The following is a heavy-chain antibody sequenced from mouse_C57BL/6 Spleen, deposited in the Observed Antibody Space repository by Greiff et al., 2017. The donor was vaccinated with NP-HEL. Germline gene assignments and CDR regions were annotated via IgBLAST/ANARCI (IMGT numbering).Heavy chain of an antibody. J-gene: IGHJ2*01. D-gene: IGHD4-1*01. CDR2: IYPRDGST. Sequence: QVQLQQSGPELVKPGASVKLSCKASGYTFTSYDINWVKQRPGQGLEWIGWIYPRDGSTKYNEKFKGKATLTVDTSSSTAYMELHSLTSEDSAVYFCARLGTGTGDYFDYWGQGTTLTVSS. CDR1: GYTFTSYD. V-gene: IGHV1-85*01. CDR3: ARLGTGTGDYFDY.